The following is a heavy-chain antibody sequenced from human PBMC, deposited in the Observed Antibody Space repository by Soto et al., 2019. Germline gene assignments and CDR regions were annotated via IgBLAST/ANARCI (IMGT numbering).Heavy chain of an antibody. CDR3: ARDAPRPSPSGWDFVMLDQ. Sequence: QVQLVESGGGVVQPGGSLRLSCAASGFSLSDYAMHWVRQAPGKGLEWVASVSYDGSNKYDAESVKGRFSISRDTSKNTLSLKMDTLRPEDTAVYYCARDAPRPSPSGWDFVMLDQWGQGTLVTAS. D-gene: IGHD6-19*01. J-gene: IGHJ4*02. CDR2: VSYDGSNK. V-gene: IGHV3-30-3*01. CDR1: GFSLSDYA.